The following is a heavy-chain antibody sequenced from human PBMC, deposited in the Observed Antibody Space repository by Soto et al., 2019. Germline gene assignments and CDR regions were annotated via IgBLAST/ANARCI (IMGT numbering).Heavy chain of an antibody. J-gene: IGHJ6*02. D-gene: IGHD1-26*01. CDR3: ARATLIVGAFYYYYYYGMDV. V-gene: IGHV6-1*01. CDR2: TYYRSKWYN. Sequence: SQTLSLTCAISGDSVSSNSAAWNWIRQSPSRGLEWLGRTYYRSKWYNDYAVSVKSRITINPDTSKNQFSLQLNSVTPEDTAVYYCARATLIVGAFYYYYYYGMDVWGQGTMVTVSS. CDR1: GDSVSSNSAA.